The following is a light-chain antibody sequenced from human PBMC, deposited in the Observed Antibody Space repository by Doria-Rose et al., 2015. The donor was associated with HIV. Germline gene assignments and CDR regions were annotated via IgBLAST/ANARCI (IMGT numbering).Light chain of an antibody. CDR3: QQYGRSSS. V-gene: IGKV3-20*01. J-gene: IGKJ2*03. Sequence: PRQGVNSSYLASYQRQNPGQAPRLLIYGASSRATGIPDRFSGSGSGTDFTLTISRLEPEDFAVYYGQQYGRSSSFGQGPMLEI. CDR2: GAS. CDR1: QGVNSSY.